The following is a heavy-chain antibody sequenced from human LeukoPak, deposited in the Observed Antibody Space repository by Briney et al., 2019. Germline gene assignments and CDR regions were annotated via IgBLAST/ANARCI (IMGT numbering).Heavy chain of an antibody. CDR3: ARDPSSVTLYFFDY. Sequence: ASVKVSCKASGYTLRGNYIHWLRQAPGQRLEWMGWIDANNGDTKSAQKFQGRVTMSRDTSISTAYMDLSLSPDDAAVYYCARDPSSVTLYFFDYWGQGTLVTVSS. D-gene: IGHD4-11*01. CDR1: GYTLRGNY. J-gene: IGHJ4*02. CDR2: IDANNGDT. V-gene: IGHV1-2*02.